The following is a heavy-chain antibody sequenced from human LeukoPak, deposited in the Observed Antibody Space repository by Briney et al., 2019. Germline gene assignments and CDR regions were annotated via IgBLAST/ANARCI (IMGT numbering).Heavy chain of an antibody. CDR3: VKDRPYDSSGYLHDAFDI. CDR1: GFTFSSYG. V-gene: IGHV3-33*06. CDR2: IWYDGSNK. J-gene: IGHJ3*02. Sequence: PGGSLRLSCAASGFTFSSYGMHWVRQAPGKGLEWVAVIWYDGSNKYYADSVKGRFTISRDNSKNTLYLQMDSLRAEDTAVYYCVKDRPYDSSGYLHDAFDIWGQGTMVTVSS. D-gene: IGHD3-22*01.